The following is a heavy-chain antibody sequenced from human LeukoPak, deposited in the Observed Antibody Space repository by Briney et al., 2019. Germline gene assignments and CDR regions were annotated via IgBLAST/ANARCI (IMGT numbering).Heavy chain of an antibody. J-gene: IGHJ5*02. V-gene: IGHV3-11*01. D-gene: IGHD3-22*01. CDR2: IKGTGLTT. Sequence: PGGSLRLSCAASGFIFGDYYMAWIRQAPGKGLEWISTIKGTGLTTYYADSVKGRFTISRDNAKNSLYLQMNSLRAEDTAVYYCAKDERYYYDSSHGNWFDPWGQGTLVTVSS. CDR1: GFIFGDYY. CDR3: AKDERYYYDSSHGNWFDP.